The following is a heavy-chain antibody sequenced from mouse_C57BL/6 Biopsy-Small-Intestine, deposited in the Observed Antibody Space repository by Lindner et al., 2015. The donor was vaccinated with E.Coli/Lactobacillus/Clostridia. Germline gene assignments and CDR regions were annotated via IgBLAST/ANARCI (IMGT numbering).Heavy chain of an antibody. J-gene: IGHJ1*03. CDR2: IWTGGGT. Sequence: VQLQESGPGLVAPSQSLSITCTVSGFSLTTYAISWVRQPPGKGLEWLGVIWTGGGTNYNSALKSRLSISKDNSKSQVFLKMNSLQTDDTARYYCARNQIYYGSIYVFFDVWGTGTTVTVSS. CDR1: GFSLTTYA. V-gene: IGHV2-9-1*01. CDR3: ARNQIYYGSIYVFFDV. D-gene: IGHD1-1*01.